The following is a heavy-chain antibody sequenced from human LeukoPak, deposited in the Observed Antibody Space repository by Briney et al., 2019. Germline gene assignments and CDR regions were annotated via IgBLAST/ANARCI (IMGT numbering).Heavy chain of an antibody. CDR1: GFTFNNYA. V-gene: IGHV3-23*01. CDR2: ISGSGGST. D-gene: IGHD1-26*01. J-gene: IGHJ4*02. CDR3: AKDRSSGSYPRGNEY. Sequence: PGGPLRLSCTASGFTFNNYAMSWVRQAPGKGLEWVSSISGSGGSTYYADSVKGRFTISRDNSNNTLYLQMNSLRAEDTAVYYCAKDRSSGSYPRGNEYWGRGTLVTVSS.